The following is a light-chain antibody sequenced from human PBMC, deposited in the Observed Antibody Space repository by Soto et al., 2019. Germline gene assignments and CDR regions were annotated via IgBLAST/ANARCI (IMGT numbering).Light chain of an antibody. CDR1: QSVLSSSNNKNY. V-gene: IGKV4-1*01. Sequence: DIVMTQSPDSLSVSLGERATINCKSSQSVLSSSNNKNYLAWYQQKPGQAPRLLIYGASSRATGIPDKFSGSGSGTDFTLTISRLEPEDFAVYYCQQYGSSSWTFGQGTKVDIK. CDR2: GAS. CDR3: QQYGSSSWT. J-gene: IGKJ1*01.